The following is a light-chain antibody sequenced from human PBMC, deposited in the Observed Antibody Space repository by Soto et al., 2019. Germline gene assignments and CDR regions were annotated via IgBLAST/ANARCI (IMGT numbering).Light chain of an antibody. CDR3: QQSYSTPYT. CDR2: AAS. V-gene: IGKV1-39*01. J-gene: IGKJ2*01. CDR1: PSISSY. Sequence: DIQMTQSPSSLSASVGDRVTITCRASPSISSYLNWYQQKPGKAPKLLIYAASSLQSGVPSRFSGSGSGTDFTLTNSSLQPEDFATYYCQQSYSTPYTFGQGTKLEIK.